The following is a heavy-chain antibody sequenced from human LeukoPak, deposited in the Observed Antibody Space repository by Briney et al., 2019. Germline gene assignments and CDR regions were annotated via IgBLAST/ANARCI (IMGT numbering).Heavy chain of an antibody. D-gene: IGHD2-2*02. CDR1: GYTFTSYD. CDR2: MNPNSGNT. Sequence: ASVKVSCKASGYTFTSYDINWVRQATGQGLEWMGWMNPNSGNTSYAQKFRGRVTITRNTSISTAYMELRSLRSEDTAVYYCARGNCSSTSCYRLSEYYFDYWGQGTLVTVSS. CDR3: ARGNCSSTSCYRLSEYYFDY. V-gene: IGHV1-8*03. J-gene: IGHJ4*02.